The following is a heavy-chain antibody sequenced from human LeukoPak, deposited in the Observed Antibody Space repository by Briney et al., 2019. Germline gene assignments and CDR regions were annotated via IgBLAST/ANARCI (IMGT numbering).Heavy chain of an antibody. D-gene: IGHD3-3*02. J-gene: IGHJ5*02. CDR1: GYTFTGYY. CDR3: ARAHFLAFDP. V-gene: IGHV1-18*04. Sequence: ASVKVSCKASGYTFTGYYMHWVRQAPGQGLEWVGWISAYNGNTNYAQKLQGRVTMTTDTSTSTAYMELRSLRSDDTAVYYCARAHFLAFDPWGQGTLVTVSS. CDR2: ISAYNGNT.